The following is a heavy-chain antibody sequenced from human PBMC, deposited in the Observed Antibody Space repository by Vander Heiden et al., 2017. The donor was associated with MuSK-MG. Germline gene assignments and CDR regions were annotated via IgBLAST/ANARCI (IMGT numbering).Heavy chain of an antibody. D-gene: IGHD2-15*01. Sequence: QVQLVQSGAEVTKPGSSVKVSCKASGGTFSSYAISWVRQAPGQGLEWMGGIIPIFGTANYAQKFQGRVTITADESTSTAYMELSSLRSEDTAVYYCARGAVVVVAALGGYYYYMDVWGQGTTVTVSS. CDR3: ARGAVVVVAALGGYYYYMDV. CDR1: GGTFSSYA. V-gene: IGHV1-69*12. CDR2: IIPIFGTA. J-gene: IGHJ6*03.